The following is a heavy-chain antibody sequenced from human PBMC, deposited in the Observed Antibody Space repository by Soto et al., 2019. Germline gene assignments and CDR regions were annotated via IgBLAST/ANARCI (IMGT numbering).Heavy chain of an antibody. CDR3: ARVGYYGSGSYYNRNYYYYGMDV. D-gene: IGHD3-10*01. Sequence: QVQLVQSEAEVKKPGSSVKVSCKASGGTFSSYAISWVRQAPGQGLEWMGGIIPIFGTANYAQKFQGRVTITADESTSTAYMELSSLRSEDTAVYYCARVGYYGSGSYYNRNYYYYGMDVWGQGTTVTVSS. CDR1: GGTFSSYA. CDR2: IIPIFGTA. V-gene: IGHV1-69*01. J-gene: IGHJ6*02.